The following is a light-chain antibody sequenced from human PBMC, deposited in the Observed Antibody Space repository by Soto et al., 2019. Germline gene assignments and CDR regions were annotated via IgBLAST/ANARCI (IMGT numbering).Light chain of an antibody. CDR2: TND. V-gene: IGLV1-44*01. CDR1: RSNIGSNS. Sequence: QSVLTQSPSASGTPGRRVTMSCSGSRSNIGSNSVKWYQQLPGTAPKLLIHTNDQRPSGVPDRFSGSKSGTSASLAISGLQSEDEADYYCAACDDTLYGFVFGTGKKVNVL. CDR3: AACDDTLYGFV. J-gene: IGLJ1*01.